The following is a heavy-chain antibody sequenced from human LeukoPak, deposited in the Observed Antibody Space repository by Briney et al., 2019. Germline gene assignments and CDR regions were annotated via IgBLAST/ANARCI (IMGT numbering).Heavy chain of an antibody. CDR1: GFTFSNNW. V-gene: IGHV3-74*01. CDR3: ARNTITGYYYGMDV. D-gene: IGHD3-10*01. Sequence: QPGGSLRLSCAASGFTFSNNWMHWVRQAPGRGLVWVSRIYIGGSSTSYADSVKGRFTISRDNAKNSLYLQMNSLRAEDTAVFYCARNTITGYYYGMDVWGQGTTVTVSS. J-gene: IGHJ6*02. CDR2: IYIGGSST.